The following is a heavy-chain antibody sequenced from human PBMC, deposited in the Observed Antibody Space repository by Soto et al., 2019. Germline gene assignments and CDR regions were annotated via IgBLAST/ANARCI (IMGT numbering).Heavy chain of an antibody. CDR2: INSDGSST. D-gene: IGHD3-9*01. CDR3: ARVERYFDWLLRAYYYHGMDV. V-gene: IGHV3-74*01. Sequence: LRLSCAASGFTFSSYWMHWVRQAPGKGLVWVSRINSDGSSTSYADSVKGRFTISRGNAKNTLYLQMNSLRAEDTAVYYFARVERYFDWLLRAYYYHGMDVWGQGTTVTVSS. J-gene: IGHJ6*02. CDR1: GFTFSSYW.